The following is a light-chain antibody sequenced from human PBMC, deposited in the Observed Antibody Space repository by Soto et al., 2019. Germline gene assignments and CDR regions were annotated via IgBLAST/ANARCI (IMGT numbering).Light chain of an antibody. Sequence: EIVLTQSPATLSLSPGERATLSCRASHTVSNYLTWYQQKPGQAPGLLIYEASNRATGIPARFSGSGSGTDFTLTISSLEPEDFAVYYCHQRSKWPLTFGPGTKVDIK. CDR2: EAS. J-gene: IGKJ3*01. CDR1: HTVSNY. V-gene: IGKV3-11*01. CDR3: HQRSKWPLT.